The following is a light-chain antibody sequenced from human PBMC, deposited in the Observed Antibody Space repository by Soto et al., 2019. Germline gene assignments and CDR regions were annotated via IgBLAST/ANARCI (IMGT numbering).Light chain of an antibody. CDR1: QSVSSSY. CDR2: GAS. J-gene: IGKJ2*01. CDR3: QQYGNSPPNT. V-gene: IGKV3-20*01. Sequence: EIVLTQSPGTLSLSPGERATLSCRASQSVSSSYLAWYQQKPGQAPRLLIYGASSRATGIPERFSGSGSGTDFTLTISRLEPEDFAVYFCQQYGNSPPNTFGQGTKVEIK.